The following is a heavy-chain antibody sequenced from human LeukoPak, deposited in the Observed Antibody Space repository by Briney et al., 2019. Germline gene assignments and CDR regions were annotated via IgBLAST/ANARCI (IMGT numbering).Heavy chain of an antibody. CDR1: GGTFSSYA. V-gene: IGHV1-69*13. D-gene: IGHD3-10*01. CDR3: ARAASYYYYNDY. CDR2: IIPIFGTA. Sequence: ASVKVSCKASGGTFSSYAISWVRQAPGQGLEWMGGIIPIFGTANYAQKFQGRVTITADESTSTAYMELRSLRSDDTAVYYCARAASYYYYNDYWGQGTLVTVSS. J-gene: IGHJ4*02.